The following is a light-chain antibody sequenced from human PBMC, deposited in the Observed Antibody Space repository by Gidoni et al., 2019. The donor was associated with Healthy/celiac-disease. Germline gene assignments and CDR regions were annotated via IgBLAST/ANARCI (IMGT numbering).Light chain of an antibody. J-gene: IGKJ1*01. Sequence: EIVLTQSPATLSLSPAERATLSCRASPSVSSYLAWYQQKPGQVPRLLIYDASNRATGIPARFSGSGSGTDFTLTISSLEPEDFAVYYCQQRSNWPWTFXQXTKLEIK. V-gene: IGKV3-11*01. CDR1: PSVSSY. CDR2: DAS. CDR3: QQRSNWPWT.